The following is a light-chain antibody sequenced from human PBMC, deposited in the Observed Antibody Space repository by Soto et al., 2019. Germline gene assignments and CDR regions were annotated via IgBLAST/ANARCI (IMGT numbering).Light chain of an antibody. V-gene: IGKV3-15*01. CDR2: GAS. CDR1: QSVSSN. CDR3: QQYNNWPPWT. Sequence: EVVMTQSPVTLSVSLGQRATLSCRASQSVSSNLAWYQHRPGQAPRLLIYGASTRATGIPARFSGSGSGTEFTLTISSLQSEDFAVYYCQQYNNWPPWTFGQGTKVDIK. J-gene: IGKJ1*01.